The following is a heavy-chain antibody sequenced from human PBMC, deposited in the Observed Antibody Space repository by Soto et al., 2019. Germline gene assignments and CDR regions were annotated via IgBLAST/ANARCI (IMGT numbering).Heavy chain of an antibody. V-gene: IGHV1-3*01. CDR2: INPANSDT. CDR3: AKVGIAGAGNNWFDP. Sequence: ASVKVSCKASGYTFISYPIHWVRQAPGQSLESKGWINPANSDTRYSQKFQGRVTIKRDTSATTAYMDLNSLIPDDTAVYYCAKVGIAGAGNNWFDPWGQGTLVTVSS. J-gene: IGHJ5*02. CDR1: GYTFISYP. D-gene: IGHD6-19*01.